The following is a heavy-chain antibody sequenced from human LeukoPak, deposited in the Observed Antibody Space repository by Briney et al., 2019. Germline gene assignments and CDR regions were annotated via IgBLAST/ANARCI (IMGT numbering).Heavy chain of an antibody. Sequence: PSETLSLTCTVSGGSISSSSYYWGWIRQAPGKGLEWVADIKGDGSETSYVDSVKGRFTISRDNAENSLYLQMNSLRAEDTALYYCAVWYVDYWGQGTLVTVSS. V-gene: IGHV3-7*01. CDR2: IKGDGSET. CDR3: AVWYVDY. J-gene: IGHJ4*02. CDR1: GGSISSSSYY.